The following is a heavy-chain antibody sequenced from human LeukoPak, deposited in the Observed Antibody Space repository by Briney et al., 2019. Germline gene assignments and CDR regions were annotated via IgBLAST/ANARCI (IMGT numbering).Heavy chain of an antibody. D-gene: IGHD1-26*01. V-gene: IGHV3-7*03. CDR2: IKQEGSEK. CDR3: ARYSGSYEVNYYYYYGMDV. J-gene: IGHJ6*02. Sequence: PGGSPRLSCAASGFTFSSYWMSWVRQAPGKGLEWVANIKQEGSEKYYVDSVKGRFTISRDNAKNALYLQMNSLRAEDTAVYYCARYSGSYEVNYYYYYGMDVWGQGTTVTVSS. CDR1: GFTFSSYW.